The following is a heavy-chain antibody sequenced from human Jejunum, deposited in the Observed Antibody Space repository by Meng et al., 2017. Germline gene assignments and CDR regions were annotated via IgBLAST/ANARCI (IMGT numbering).Heavy chain of an antibody. D-gene: IGHD3-10*01. J-gene: IGHJ4*02. CDR2: IRIKRYGGTT. CDR1: GFPFGDYS. V-gene: IGHV3-49*03. CDR3: AREKGTITKIRGDVDY. Sequence: GSLKISCAASGFPFGDYSMSWFRQAPGKGLEWVAFIRIKRYGGTTEYAASVKGRFTISRDDSEAIAYLQMSSLKTEDTAVYYCAREKGTITKIRGDVDYWGQGTLVTVSS.